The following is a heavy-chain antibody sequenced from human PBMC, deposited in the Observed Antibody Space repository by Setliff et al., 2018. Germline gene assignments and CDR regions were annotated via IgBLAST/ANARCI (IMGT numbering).Heavy chain of an antibody. CDR2: IHHSGET. D-gene: IGHD3-3*01. CDR3: ARGYYNFLSGYYTPYYFDY. J-gene: IGHJ4*02. Sequence: PSETLSLTCTVSGDSIRRGDYWSWIRQHPGKGLEWIGYIHHSGETFYNPSLKSRVTISVDTSKNQFSLKLSSVTAADTAVYFCARGYYNFLSGYYTPYYFDYWGQGTLVTVSS. V-gene: IGHV4-38-2*02. CDR1: GDSIRRGDY.